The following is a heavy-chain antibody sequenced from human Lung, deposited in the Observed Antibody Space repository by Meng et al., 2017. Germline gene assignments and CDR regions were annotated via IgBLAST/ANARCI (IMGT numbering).Heavy chain of an antibody. CDR3: SGHVDY. V-gene: IGHV3-15*01. J-gene: IGHJ4*01. Sequence: EWQLVESGGGFVKPGGSPRLSCAASGFTFSNAWMTWVRQAPGKGLEWIGRMKSNVDGGTVDYAAAVKGRFFISRDDSENTFYLQMNSLKTEDTAVYYCSGHVDYWGHGTLVTVSS. CDR2: MKSNVDGGTV. CDR1: GFTFSNAW.